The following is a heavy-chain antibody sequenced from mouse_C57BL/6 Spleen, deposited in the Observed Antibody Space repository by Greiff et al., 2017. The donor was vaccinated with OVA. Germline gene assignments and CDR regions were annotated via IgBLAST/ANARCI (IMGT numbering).Heavy chain of an antibody. Sequence: EVQLQQSGAELVRPGASVTLSCTASGFNIKDYYMHWVKQRPEQGLEWIGRIDPEDGDTEYAPKFQGKATMTADTSSNTAYLQLSSLTSEDTAVYYCTTGRNYGSSPWFAYWGQGTLVTVSA. CDR3: TTGRNYGSSPWFAY. CDR1: GFNIKDYY. D-gene: IGHD1-1*01. V-gene: IGHV14-1*01. J-gene: IGHJ3*01. CDR2: IDPEDGDT.